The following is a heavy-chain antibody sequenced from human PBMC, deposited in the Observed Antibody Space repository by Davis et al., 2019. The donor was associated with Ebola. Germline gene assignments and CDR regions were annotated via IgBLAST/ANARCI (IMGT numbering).Heavy chain of an antibody. Sequence: PGGSLRLSCAASGFTVSSNYMSWVRQAPGKGLEWVSVIYSGGGTYYADSVKGRFTISRDNAKNTPYLQMNSLRAEDTAVYYCASRWDGSGSYYYYYGMDVWGQGTTVTVSS. D-gene: IGHD3-10*01. CDR3: ASRWDGSGSYYYYYGMDV. CDR2: IYSGGGT. J-gene: IGHJ6*02. V-gene: IGHV3-66*01. CDR1: GFTVSSNY.